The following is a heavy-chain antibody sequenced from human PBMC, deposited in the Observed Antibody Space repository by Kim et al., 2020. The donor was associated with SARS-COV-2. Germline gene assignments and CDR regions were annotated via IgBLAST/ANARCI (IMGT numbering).Heavy chain of an antibody. CDR3: AKGWGYYDSSGYDY. CDR1: GFTFSSYA. Sequence: GGSLRLSCAASGFTFSSYAMSWVRQAPGKGLEWVSAISGSGGSTYYADSVKGRFTISRDNSKNTLYLQMNSLRAEDTAVYYCAKGWGYYDSSGYDYWGQGTMVTVSS. V-gene: IGHV3-23*01. D-gene: IGHD3-22*01. CDR2: ISGSGGST. J-gene: IGHJ4*02.